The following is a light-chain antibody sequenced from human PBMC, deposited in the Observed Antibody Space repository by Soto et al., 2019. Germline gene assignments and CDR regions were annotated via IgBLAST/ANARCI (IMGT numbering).Light chain of an antibody. CDR1: RSDIGGYNY. CDR3: SSYTSSTTLV. Sequence: QSALTQPASVSGSPGQSITISCIGTRSDIGGYNYVSWYQQHPGKAPKLLICEVRNRPSGVSDRFSGSKSGNTASLTISGLRAEDEGDYYCSSYTSSTTLVFGGGTKLTVL. CDR2: EVR. V-gene: IGLV2-14*01. J-gene: IGLJ2*01.